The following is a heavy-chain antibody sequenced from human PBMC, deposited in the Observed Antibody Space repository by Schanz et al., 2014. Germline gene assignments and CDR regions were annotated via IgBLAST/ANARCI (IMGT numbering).Heavy chain of an antibody. CDR2: VYTSGST. V-gene: IGHV4-61*02. Sequence: QVLLQESGPVLVKPSETLSLTCTVSGGSISSGVHYWNWIRQPAGKGLEWIGRVYTSGSTNYNPSLKSRVPISVDKPKKQFSLKVTSMTAADTAVYYCARGHHPHGITVAARGFDPWGQGTLVTVSS. CDR3: ARGHHPHGITVAARGFDP. D-gene: IGHD6-19*01. CDR1: GGSISSGVHY. J-gene: IGHJ5*02.